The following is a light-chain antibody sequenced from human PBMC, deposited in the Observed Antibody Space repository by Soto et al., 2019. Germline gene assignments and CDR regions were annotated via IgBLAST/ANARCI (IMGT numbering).Light chain of an antibody. V-gene: IGKV1-12*01. CDR3: QQANSFPIT. Sequence: DIQLVQSPSSMSASVGDTFTITFRSTQHISSWLAWYQQKPGKAPNLLIYVASNLQSGVPSRFSGNGSGTYFTLTISSLQPEDFATYYCQQANSFPITFGQGTRLEIK. CDR2: VAS. CDR1: QHISSW. J-gene: IGKJ5*01.